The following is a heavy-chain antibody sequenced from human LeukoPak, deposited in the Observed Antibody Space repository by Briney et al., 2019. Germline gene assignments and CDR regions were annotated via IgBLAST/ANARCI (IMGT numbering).Heavy chain of an antibody. D-gene: IGHD2-2*02. CDR1: GYTFTSYD. CDR3: ARGPGYCSSTSGYKAPGMDV. Sequence: ASVKVSCKASGYTFTSYDINWVRQATGQGLEWMGWMNPNSGNTGYAQKFQGRVTMTRNTSISTAYMELSSLRSEDTAVYYCARGPGYCSSTSGYKAPGMDVWGQGTTVTVSS. J-gene: IGHJ6*02. CDR2: MNPNSGNT. V-gene: IGHV1-8*01.